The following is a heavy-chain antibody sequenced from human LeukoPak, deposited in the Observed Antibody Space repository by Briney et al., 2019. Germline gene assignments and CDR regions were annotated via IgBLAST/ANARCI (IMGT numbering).Heavy chain of an antibody. Sequence: GGSLRLSCAASGFTFSSYAMSWVRQAPGKGLEWVANIKQDGSEKNYVDSVKGRFTISRDNAKNSLYLQMNSLRAEDTAVYYCVRDHRGTFDYWGQGTLVTVSS. V-gene: IGHV3-7*03. J-gene: IGHJ4*02. D-gene: IGHD3-10*01. CDR2: IKQDGSEK. CDR3: VRDHRGTFDY. CDR1: GFTFSSYA.